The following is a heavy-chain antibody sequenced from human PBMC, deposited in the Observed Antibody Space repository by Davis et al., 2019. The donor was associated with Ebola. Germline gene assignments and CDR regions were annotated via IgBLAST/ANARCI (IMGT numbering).Heavy chain of an antibody. CDR1: GFTFSSYW. D-gene: IGHD4-17*01. Sequence: GESLKISCAASGFTFSSYWMHWVRQAPGKGLVWVSRINSDGSSTSYADSVKGRFTISRDNAKNTLYLQMNSLRAEDTAVYYCARDGDLRGDYDLWYFDYWGQGTLVTVSS. J-gene: IGHJ4*02. CDR2: INSDGSST. V-gene: IGHV3-74*01. CDR3: ARDGDLRGDYDLWYFDY.